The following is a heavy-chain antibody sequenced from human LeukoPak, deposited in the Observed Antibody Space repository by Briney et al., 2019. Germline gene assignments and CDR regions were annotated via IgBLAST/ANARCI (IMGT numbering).Heavy chain of an antibody. V-gene: IGHV1-2*04. CDR1: GYTFTGYY. CDR2: INPNSGGT. Sequence: GASVKVSCKASGYTFTGYYMHWVRQAPGQGLEWMGWINPNSGGTNYAQKFQGWVTMTRDTSISTAYVELSRLRSDDTAVYYCARAYYYDSSGFDYWGQGTLVTVSS. J-gene: IGHJ4*02. CDR3: ARAYYYDSSGFDY. D-gene: IGHD3-22*01.